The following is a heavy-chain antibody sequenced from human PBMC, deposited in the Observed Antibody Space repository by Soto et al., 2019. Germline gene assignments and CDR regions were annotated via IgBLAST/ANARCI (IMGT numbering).Heavy chain of an antibody. J-gene: IGHJ5*02. CDR3: CVIKRRDQYSTSGYWFDP. Sequence: EMHLVDSGGGLVKPGGSLRLSCAASGFTFSHAWMSWVRQAPGKGLEWVGRIKSKADGETKDYGAPVRGRFTISRDDSQDIWYLHMNSLRIEVTAVYYCCVIKRRDQYSTSGYWFDPWGPGTLVTVSS. D-gene: IGHD4-4*01. V-gene: IGHV3-15*01. CDR1: GFTFSHAW. CDR2: IKSKADGETK.